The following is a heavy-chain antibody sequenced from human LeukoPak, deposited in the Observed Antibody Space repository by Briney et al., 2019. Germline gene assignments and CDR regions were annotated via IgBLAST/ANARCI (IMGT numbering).Heavy chain of an antibody. CDR2: ISGSGGGT. V-gene: IGHV3-23*01. CDR3: AKRGVVIRVILVGFHKEAYYFDS. J-gene: IGHJ4*02. Sequence: GGSLRLSCAVSGITLSNYGMSWVRQAPGKGLEWVAGISGSGGGTNYADSVKGRFTISRDNSKNTLDLQMNRLRAEDTAVYFCAKRGVVIRVILVGFHKEAYYFDSWGQGAQVTVSS. D-gene: IGHD3-22*01. CDR1: GITLSNYG.